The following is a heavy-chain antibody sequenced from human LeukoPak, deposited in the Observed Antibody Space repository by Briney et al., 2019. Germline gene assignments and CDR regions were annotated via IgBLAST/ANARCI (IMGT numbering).Heavy chain of an antibody. V-gene: IGHV3-15*01. Sequence: GGSLRLSCAASGFTFSNAWMSWVRQAPGKGLEWVGRIKSKTDGGTTDYAAPVKGRFTISRDDSKNTLYLQMNSLKTEDTAVYYCTTDLTTVTTRYYYYYYNMDVWGKGTTVTVSS. CDR3: TTDLTTVTTRYYYYYYNMDV. CDR1: GFTFSNAW. J-gene: IGHJ6*03. D-gene: IGHD4-17*01. CDR2: IKSKTDGGTT.